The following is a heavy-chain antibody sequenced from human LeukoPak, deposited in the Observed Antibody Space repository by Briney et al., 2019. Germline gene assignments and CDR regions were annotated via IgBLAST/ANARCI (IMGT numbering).Heavy chain of an antibody. D-gene: IGHD5-24*01. CDR3: ARTTMATDFDY. CDR1: GGPISNSNYY. CDR2: IYYSGST. J-gene: IGHJ4*02. Sequence: SETLSLTCTVSGGPISNSNYYWGWIRQPPGKGLEWIGSIYYSGSTYYNPSLKSRVTISVDTSKNQFSLKLSSVTAADTAVPYCARTTMATDFDYWGQGTLVTVSS. V-gene: IGHV4-39*07.